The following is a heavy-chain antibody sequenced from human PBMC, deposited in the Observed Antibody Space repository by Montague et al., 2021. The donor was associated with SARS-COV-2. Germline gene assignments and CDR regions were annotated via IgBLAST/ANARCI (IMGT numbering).Heavy chain of an antibody. CDR1: GFSLSTSGMC. D-gene: IGHD6-13*01. V-gene: IGHV2-70*11. J-gene: IGHJ5*02. CDR2: IDWDDDK. CDR3: ARILVAAAGSPFDA. Sequence: PAPVKPTQTLTLTCTFSGFSLSTSGMCVSWIRQPPGKALEWLARIDWDDDKYYSTSLKTRLTISKDTSKNQVVLTMTKMDPVDTATYYCARILVAAAGSPFDAWGQGTRVTVSS.